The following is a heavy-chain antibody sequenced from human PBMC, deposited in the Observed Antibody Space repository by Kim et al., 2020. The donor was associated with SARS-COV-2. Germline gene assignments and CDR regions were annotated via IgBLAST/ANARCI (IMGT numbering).Heavy chain of an antibody. CDR1: GFTFSSYG. V-gene: IGHV3-30*18. CDR2: ITYDGSNK. CDR3: AKDHYPVRVQLWTQSFDY. J-gene: IGHJ4*02. D-gene: IGHD5-18*01. Sequence: GGSLRLSCAASGFTFSSYGMHWVRQAPGKGLEWVAVITYDGSNKYYADSVKGRFTISRDNSKNTLYLQMNSLRAEDTAVYYCAKDHYPVRVQLWTQSFDYWGQGTLVTVSS.